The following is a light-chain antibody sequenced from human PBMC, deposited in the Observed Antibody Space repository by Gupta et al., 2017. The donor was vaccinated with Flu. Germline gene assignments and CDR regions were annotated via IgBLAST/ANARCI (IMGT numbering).Light chain of an antibody. CDR3: QQSYSNPSLT. CDR1: QSISSY. V-gene: IGKV1-39*01. Sequence: DIQMTQSPSSLSASVGDRVTITCRASQSISSYLNWYQQKPGKAPKLLIYAASSLQSGVPSRFSGSGSGTDLTLTISSRQPEDFATYYCQQSYSNPSLTFGGGTKVEIK. J-gene: IGKJ4*01. CDR2: AAS.